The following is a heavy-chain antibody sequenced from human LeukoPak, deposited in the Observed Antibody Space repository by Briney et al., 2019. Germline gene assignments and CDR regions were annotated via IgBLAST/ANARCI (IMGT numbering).Heavy chain of an antibody. CDR1: GFTFSSYA. CDR3: ARDETYYYDSSGYSGILSGHNWFDP. D-gene: IGHD3-22*01. V-gene: IGHV3-23*01. J-gene: IGHJ5*02. CDR2: ITGGGGTT. Sequence: GGSLRLSCPASGFTFSSYAMSWVRQAPGKGLEWVSGITGGGGTTFYADSVKGRFTISRDNSKNTLYLQMNSLRAEDTAVYYCARDETYYYDSSGYSGILSGHNWFDPWGQGTLVTVSS.